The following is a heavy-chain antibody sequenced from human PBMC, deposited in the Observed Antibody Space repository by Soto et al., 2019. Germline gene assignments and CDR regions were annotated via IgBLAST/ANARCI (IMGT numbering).Heavy chain of an antibody. CDR1: GGSISSGGYY. J-gene: IGHJ6*02. Sequence: SETLSLTRSVSGGSISSGGYYWSWIRQHPGKGLEWIAYIYYSGSTYYNPSLKSRVTISVDTSKNQFSLKLSSVTAADTAMYYCAREPCGGDCYGYYYHGMDVWGQGTTVTVSS. V-gene: IGHV4-31*03. CDR3: AREPCGGDCYGYYYHGMDV. CDR2: IYYSGST. D-gene: IGHD2-21*02.